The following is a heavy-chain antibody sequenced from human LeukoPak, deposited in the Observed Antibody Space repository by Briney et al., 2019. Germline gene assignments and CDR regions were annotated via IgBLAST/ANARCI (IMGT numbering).Heavy chain of an antibody. CDR2: ISISGDDT. J-gene: IGHJ4*02. CDR1: GFSYSSHA. CDR3: ANEIRPNDY. Sequence: GGSLRLSCATSGFSYSSHAMTWVRQAPGKGLEWLSAISISGDDTYYADSVKGRFTISRDNSKNTLYLQMNSLSADDTAMYYCANEIRPNDYWGQGTLVTVSS. V-gene: IGHV3-23*01. D-gene: IGHD4-17*01.